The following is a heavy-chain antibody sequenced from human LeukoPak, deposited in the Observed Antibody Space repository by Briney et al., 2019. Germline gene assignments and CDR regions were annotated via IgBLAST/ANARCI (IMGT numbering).Heavy chain of an antibody. Sequence: ASVTVSCKVSGYTLTELSMHWVRQAPGKGLEWMGGFDPEDGETIYAQKFQGRVTMTEDTSTDTAYMELSSLRSEDTAVYYCATPKPTGYSSSWFDYWGQGTLVTVSS. CDR2: FDPEDGET. J-gene: IGHJ4*02. V-gene: IGHV1-24*01. D-gene: IGHD6-13*01. CDR1: GYTLTELS. CDR3: ATPKPTGYSSSWFDY.